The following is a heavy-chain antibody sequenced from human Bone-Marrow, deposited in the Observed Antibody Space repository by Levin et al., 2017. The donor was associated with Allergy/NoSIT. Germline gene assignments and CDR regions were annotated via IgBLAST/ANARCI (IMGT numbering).Heavy chain of an antibody. CDR2: INPSDVTT. J-gene: IGHJ2*01. V-gene: IGHV1-46*01. CDR3: ARKELGQGYFDL. D-gene: IGHD2/OR15-2a*01. Sequence: ASVKVSCKASGYTFTDYYMHWVRQAPGQGLEWMGVINPSDVTTTYPQKFQGRVTMTRDTSTSTVYMELSSRRSEDTAVYYCARKELGQGYFDLWRRGTMVTVSS. CDR1: GYTFTDYY.